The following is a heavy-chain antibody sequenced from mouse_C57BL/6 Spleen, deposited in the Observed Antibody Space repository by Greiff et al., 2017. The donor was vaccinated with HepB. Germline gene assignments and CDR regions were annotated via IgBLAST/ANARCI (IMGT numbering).Heavy chain of an antibody. V-gene: IGHV1-80*01. CDR3: ARYGYGDAMDY. D-gene: IGHD2-2*01. CDR2: IYPGDGDT. CDR1: GYAFSSYW. J-gene: IGHJ4*01. Sequence: VQLQQSGAELVKPGASVKISCKASGYAFSSYWMNWVKQRPGKGLEWIGQIYPGDGDTNYNGKFKGKATLTADKSSSTAYMQLSSLTSGDSAVYFCARYGYGDAMDYWGKGTSVTVAS.